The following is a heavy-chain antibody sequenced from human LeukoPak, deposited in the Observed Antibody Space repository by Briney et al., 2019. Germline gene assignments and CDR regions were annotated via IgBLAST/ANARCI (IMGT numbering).Heavy chain of an antibody. CDR2: ISRESHYI. CDR3: AKDGAPIQXXXXGFDL. J-gene: IGHJ5*02. CDR1: GFVFTSYS. D-gene: IGHD3-16*01. Sequence: GGSLRLSCAASGFVFTSYSMNWVRQAPGKELEWISSISRESHYIYYADSVKGRFTISRDNAKKSLYLQMNSLRAEDTAVYYCAKDGAPIQXXXXGFDLRGQGTLVTVSS. V-gene: IGHV3-21*01.